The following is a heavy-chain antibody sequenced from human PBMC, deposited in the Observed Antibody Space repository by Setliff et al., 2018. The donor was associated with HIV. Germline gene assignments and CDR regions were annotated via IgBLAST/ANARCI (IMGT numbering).Heavy chain of an antibody. CDR1: GYSVSSGYY. CDR2: FYHSGST. V-gene: IGHV4-38-2*01. Sequence: LSLTCAVSGYSVSSGYYWGWIRQPPGKGLEWIGSFYHSGSTFYNPSLKSRVTISLDTSKNQFSLKLRSVTAADTAVYYCVSGPLSGYGYYFDYWGQGALVTISS. CDR3: VSGPLSGYGYYFDY. D-gene: IGHD3-3*01. J-gene: IGHJ4*02.